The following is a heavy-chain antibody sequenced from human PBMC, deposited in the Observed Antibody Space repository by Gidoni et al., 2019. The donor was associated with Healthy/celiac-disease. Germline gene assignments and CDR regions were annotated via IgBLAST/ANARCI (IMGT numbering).Heavy chain of an antibody. Sequence: QVQLVQSGAEVKKPGASVKVSCKASGYTFTSYDINWVRQATGQGLEWMGWMYPNSGNTGYAQKFQGRVTMTRNTSISTAYMELSSLRSEDTAVYYCARNSEAITIFGVDHYGMDVWGQGTTVTVSS. CDR3: ARNSEAITIFGVDHYGMDV. CDR2: MYPNSGNT. V-gene: IGHV1-8*01. CDR1: GYTFTSYD. J-gene: IGHJ6*02. D-gene: IGHD3-3*01.